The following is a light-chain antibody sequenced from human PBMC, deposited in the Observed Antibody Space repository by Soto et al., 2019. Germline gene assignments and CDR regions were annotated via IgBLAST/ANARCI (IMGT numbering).Light chain of an antibody. J-gene: IGKJ1*01. V-gene: IGKV4-1*01. CDR3: QQYYSTPRT. Sequence: DTVMTQSPDSLAVSLGERATINCKSSQSVLYSSDNKNDLAWYQQKPGQPPKLLIYWASTRDSGVPDRFSGSGSGADFTLTISSLQAEDVAVYYCQQYYSTPRTFGQGTKVEIK. CDR2: WAS. CDR1: QSVLYSSDNKND.